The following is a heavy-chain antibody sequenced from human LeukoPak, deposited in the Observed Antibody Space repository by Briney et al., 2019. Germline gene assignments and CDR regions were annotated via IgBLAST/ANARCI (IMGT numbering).Heavy chain of an antibody. J-gene: IGHJ5*02. D-gene: IGHD3-10*01. CDR3: ARDSSPLRITMVRGFSNWFDP. V-gene: IGHV4-4*07. Sequence: SETLSLTCTVSGGSISSYYWSWIRQPAGKGLEWIGRIYTSGSTNYNPSLKSRVTMSVDTSKNQFSLKLSSVTAADTAVYYCARDSSPLRITMVRGFSNWFDPWGQGTLVTVSS. CDR2: IYTSGST. CDR1: GGSISSYY.